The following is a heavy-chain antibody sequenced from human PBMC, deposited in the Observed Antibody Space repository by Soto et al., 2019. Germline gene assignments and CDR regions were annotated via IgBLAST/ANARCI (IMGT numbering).Heavy chain of an antibody. Sequence: GASVKVSCKASGGTFSSYAIRWVRQAPGQGLEWMGGIIPIFGTANYAQKFQGRVTVTADKSTSTAFMDIRGLRSDDTAVYYCAGAPAGDYYYYYKFDVWGQGTAVTVSS. CDR2: IIPIFGTA. CDR1: GGTFSSYA. CDR3: AGAPAGDYYYYYKFDV. V-gene: IGHV1-69*06. D-gene: IGHD2-21*02. J-gene: IGHJ6*02.